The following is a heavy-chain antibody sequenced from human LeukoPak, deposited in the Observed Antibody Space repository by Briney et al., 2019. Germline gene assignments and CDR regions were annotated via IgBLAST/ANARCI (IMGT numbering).Heavy chain of an antibody. D-gene: IGHD3-10*01. CDR1: GGTFSSYA. Sequence: SVKVSCKASGGTFSSYAISWVRQAPGQGLEWMGGIIPIFGTANYAQKFQGRVTITADESTSTAYMELSSLRSEDTAVYYCARDREPWFGEFVWFDPWGQGTLVTVSS. CDR2: IIPIFGTA. CDR3: ARDREPWFGEFVWFDP. V-gene: IGHV1-69*13. J-gene: IGHJ5*02.